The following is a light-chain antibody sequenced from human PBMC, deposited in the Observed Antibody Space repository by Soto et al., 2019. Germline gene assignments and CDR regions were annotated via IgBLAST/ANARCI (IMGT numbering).Light chain of an antibody. Sequence: QSALTQPASVSGSPGQSITISCTGTSSDVGSYNHVSWYQQHPGKAPKLMIYEGSKRPSGVSNRFSGSKSGSTASLTISGLQAEDEADYYCCSYAGSSTLYVFGTGTKLTVL. CDR1: SSDVGSYNH. CDR3: CSYAGSSTLYV. J-gene: IGLJ1*01. CDR2: EGS. V-gene: IGLV2-23*01.